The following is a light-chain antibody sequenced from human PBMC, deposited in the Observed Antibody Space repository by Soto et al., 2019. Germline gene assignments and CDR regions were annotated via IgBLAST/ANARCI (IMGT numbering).Light chain of an antibody. CDR1: SSNFGSNY. Sequence: QSVLTQPPSASGTPGQRVTISCSGSSSNFGSNYVYWYQQLPGTAPKLLIYRNDQRPSGVPDRFSGSKSGTSASLAISGLRSEDEADYYCAAWDDSLSAHVVFGGGTKVTVL. CDR2: RND. V-gene: IGLV1-47*01. CDR3: AAWDDSLSAHVV. J-gene: IGLJ2*01.